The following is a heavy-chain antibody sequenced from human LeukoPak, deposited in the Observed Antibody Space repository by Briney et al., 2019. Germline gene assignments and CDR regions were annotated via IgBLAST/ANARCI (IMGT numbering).Heavy chain of an antibody. Sequence: KSSETLSLTCTVSGGSISSSSYYWGWIRQPPGKGLEWIGSIYYSGSTYYNPSLKSRVAISVDTSKNQFSLKLSSVTAADTAVYYCARANEYSSSADAFDIWGQGTMVTVSS. CDR2: IYYSGST. D-gene: IGHD6-6*01. CDR3: ARANEYSSSADAFDI. J-gene: IGHJ3*02. CDR1: GGSISSSSYY. V-gene: IGHV4-39*07.